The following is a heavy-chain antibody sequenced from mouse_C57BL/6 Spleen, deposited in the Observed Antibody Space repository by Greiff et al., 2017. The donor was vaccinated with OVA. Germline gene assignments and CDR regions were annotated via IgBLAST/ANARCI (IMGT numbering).Heavy chain of an antibody. V-gene: IGHV5-6*01. D-gene: IGHD2-4*01. J-gene: IGHJ1*03. CDR3: ARHEGDYEACFDV. CDR1: GFTFSSYG. CDR2: ISSGGSYT. Sequence: EVKLMESGGDLVKPGGSLKLSCAASGFTFSSYGMSWVRQTPDKRLEWVATISSGGSYTYYPDSVKGRFTISRDNAKNTLYLQMSSLKSEDTAMYYCARHEGDYEACFDVWGTGTTVTVSS.